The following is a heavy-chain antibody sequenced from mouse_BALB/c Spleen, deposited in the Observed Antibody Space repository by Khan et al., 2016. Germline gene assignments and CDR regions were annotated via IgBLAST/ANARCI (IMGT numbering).Heavy chain of an antibody. CDR1: GDSITSGY. Sequence: EVKLEESGPSLVKPSQTLSLTCSVTGDSITSGYWNWIRKFPGNKLEYMGYISYSGSTYYNPSLKSRISITRDTSKNQYYLQLNSVTTEDTATYYCARYYYGSSAYWGQGTLVTVSA. D-gene: IGHD1-1*01. CDR2: ISYSGST. V-gene: IGHV3-8*02. J-gene: IGHJ3*01. CDR3: ARYYYGSSAY.